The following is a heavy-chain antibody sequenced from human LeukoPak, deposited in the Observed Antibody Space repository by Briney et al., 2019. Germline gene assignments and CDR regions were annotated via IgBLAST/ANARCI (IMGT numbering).Heavy chain of an antibody. J-gene: IGHJ4*02. Sequence: SETLSLTCTVSGGSISSYYWSWIRRPPGKGLEWIGYIYYSGSTNYNPSLKSRVTISVDTSKNQFSLKLSSVTAADTAVYYCARGPAAGYYIDYWGQGTLVTVSS. CDR1: GGSISSYY. CDR3: ARGPAAGYYIDY. D-gene: IGHD3-9*01. CDR2: IYYSGST. V-gene: IGHV4-59*01.